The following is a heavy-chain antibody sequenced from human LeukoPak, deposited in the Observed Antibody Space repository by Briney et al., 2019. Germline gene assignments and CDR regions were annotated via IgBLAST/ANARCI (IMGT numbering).Heavy chain of an antibody. CDR3: ARKLYYYDSGGSAGYAGWFDP. J-gene: IGHJ5*02. CDR1: GFTVSSYY. V-gene: IGHV3-66*01. CDR2: IYSGGST. D-gene: IGHD3-22*01. Sequence: GGSLRLSCAASGFTVSSYYMYWVRQAPGKGLEWVSFIYSGGSTYYADSVKGRFTISRDNSKNTLYLQMNSLRAEDTAVYYCARKLYYYDSGGSAGYAGWFDPWGQGTLVTVSS.